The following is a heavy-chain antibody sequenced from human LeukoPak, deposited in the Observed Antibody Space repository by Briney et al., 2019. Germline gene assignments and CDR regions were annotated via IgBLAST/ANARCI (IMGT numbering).Heavy chain of an antibody. V-gene: IGHV3-7*03. CDR3: ATIYCSSGRCYYFDY. CDR1: GFTFSSYW. D-gene: IGHD2-15*01. CDR2: IKHDGSEK. Sequence: GGSLRLSCADSGFTFSSYWMSWVRQVPGKGLEWVANIKHDGSEKYYVDSVKGRFTISRDNAKNSLYLQMNSLRAEDTAVYYCATIYCSSGRCYYFDYWGQGTLVTVSS. J-gene: IGHJ4*02.